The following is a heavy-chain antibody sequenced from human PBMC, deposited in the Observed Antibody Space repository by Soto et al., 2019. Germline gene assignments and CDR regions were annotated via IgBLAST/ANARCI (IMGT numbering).Heavy chain of an antibody. V-gene: IGHV4-39*01. CDR1: GGSITSSSYY. CDR2: IYYSGST. CDR3: ATQEVGGTYVYTFDP. J-gene: IGHJ5*02. D-gene: IGHD1-26*01. Sequence: QLHLRESGPGLVKPSETLSLTCTVSGGSITSSSYYWGWIRQPPGKGLEWIGSIYYSGSTYYNPSPKXPXTXTGDTSQNQFSLKLSSVTAADTAVYYCATQEVGGTYVYTFDPWGQGTLVTVSS.